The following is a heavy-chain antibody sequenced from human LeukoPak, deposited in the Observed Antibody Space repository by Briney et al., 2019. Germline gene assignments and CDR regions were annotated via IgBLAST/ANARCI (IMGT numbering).Heavy chain of an antibody. CDR1: GYTFTGYY. V-gene: IGHV1-2*02. D-gene: IGHD6-19*01. CDR2: INPNSGGT. CDR3: ARDLAVAGTSYYYYMDV. Sequence: ASVKVSCKASGYTFTGYYMHWVRQAPGQGLEWMGWINPNSGGTNYAQKFQGRVTMTTDTSTSTAYMELRSLRSDDTAVYYCARDLAVAGTSYYYYMDVWGKGTTVTVSS. J-gene: IGHJ6*03.